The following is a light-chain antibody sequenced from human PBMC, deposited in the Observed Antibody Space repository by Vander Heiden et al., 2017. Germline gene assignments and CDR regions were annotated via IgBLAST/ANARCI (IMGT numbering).Light chain of an antibody. J-gene: IGKJ2*01. CDR3: QQSYSAPHPMFT. Sequence: DVQLTQSPSSPSASVGDRVTITCRARQSISSYLKLYQHKPDTAPNLLIYASSSLQIGVPSRFSGSGSGTDFTLTLTSLEPEDFASYYCQQSYSAPHPMFTFGQGTKLEIK. CDR2: ASS. CDR1: QSISSY. V-gene: IGKV1-39*01.